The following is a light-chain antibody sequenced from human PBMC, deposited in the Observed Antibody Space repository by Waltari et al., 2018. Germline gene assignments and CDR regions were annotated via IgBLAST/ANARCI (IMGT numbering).Light chain of an antibody. Sequence: AIRLTQSPSSLSATTGDRVPITCRASQGISRYLAWYQQKPGKAPKLLIYAASTLQSGVPSRFSGSGSGTDFTLTISCLQSEDFATYYCQQYYSYSNTFGPGTKVDI. CDR3: QQYYSYSNT. CDR2: AAS. J-gene: IGKJ3*01. CDR1: QGISRY. V-gene: IGKV1-8*01.